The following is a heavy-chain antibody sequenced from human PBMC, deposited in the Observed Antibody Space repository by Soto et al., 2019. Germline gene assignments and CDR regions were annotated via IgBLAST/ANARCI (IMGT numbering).Heavy chain of an antibody. CDR2: IGVSHGSR. Sequence: PWGSLRVSCASSVFTFSGYAMCWVRQPPGKGLDSPLSIGVSHGSRYYEDSVKGRFSISRDNSENTVYLQMNGLRAEDTAVYYCVKDTPAWRQVWGYDYWGQGVKVTFYS. CDR1: VFTFSGYA. D-gene: IGHD7-27*01. CDR3: VKDTPAWRQVWGYDY. V-gene: IGHV3-23*01. J-gene: IGHJ4*02.